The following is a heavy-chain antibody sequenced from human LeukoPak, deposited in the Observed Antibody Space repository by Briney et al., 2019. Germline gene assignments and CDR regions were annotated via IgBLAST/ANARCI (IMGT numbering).Heavy chain of an antibody. V-gene: IGHV1-69*01. CDR1: SQTFSSYA. D-gene: IGHD3-22*01. CDR2: IIPIFGTA. CDR3: ARGDYDSSGYYFLTVYF. J-gene: IGHJ4*02. Sequence: GSSVKVSCKFSSQTFSSYAISWVRQAPGQGLEWMGGIIPIFGTANYAQKFQGRVTITADESTSTAYMELSSLRSEDTAVYYCARGDYDSSGYYFLTVYFWGQGTLVTVSS.